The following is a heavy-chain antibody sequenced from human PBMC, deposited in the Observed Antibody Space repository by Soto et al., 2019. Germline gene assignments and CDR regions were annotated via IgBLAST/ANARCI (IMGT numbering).Heavy chain of an antibody. CDR3: ARDWGWERGGSYLNYYYYGMDV. D-gene: IGHD1-26*01. Sequence: QVQLVQSGAEVKKPGASVKVSCKASGYTFTSYGISWVRQAPGQGLEWMGWISAYNGNTNYAQKLQGRVTMTTDTSTSTADLERRSLRSDDTALYYCARDWGWERGGSYLNYYYYGMDVWGQGTTVTVSS. J-gene: IGHJ6*02. CDR1: GYTFTSYG. V-gene: IGHV1-18*01. CDR2: ISAYNGNT.